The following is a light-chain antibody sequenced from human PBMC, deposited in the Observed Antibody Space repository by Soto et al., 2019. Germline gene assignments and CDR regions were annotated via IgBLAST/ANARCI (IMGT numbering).Light chain of an antibody. Sequence: DIQLTQSPSSLSASVGDRVTITCRASQSISNFLNWYQQKPGQAPKLLISSASTLQSGVPSRFSGSGSGTDFTLTISSLQPEDVATYYCQKYNSAPLTFGGGTKVEIK. CDR2: SAS. CDR1: QSISNF. CDR3: QKYNSAPLT. V-gene: IGKV1-27*01. J-gene: IGKJ4*01.